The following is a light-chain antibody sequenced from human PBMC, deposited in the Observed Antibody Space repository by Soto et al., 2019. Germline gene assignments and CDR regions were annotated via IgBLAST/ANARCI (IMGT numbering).Light chain of an antibody. Sequence: EIVLTQSPVTLSLSPGERATLSCRASERLSSVYLAWYQQRPGQPPRFLIYGASNRATGIPDRFSGSGSGTDFTLIINRLEPEDVAIYYCQQYGGSPRITFGQGTRLEIK. CDR2: GAS. CDR1: ERLSSVY. J-gene: IGKJ5*01. V-gene: IGKV3-20*01. CDR3: QQYGGSPRIT.